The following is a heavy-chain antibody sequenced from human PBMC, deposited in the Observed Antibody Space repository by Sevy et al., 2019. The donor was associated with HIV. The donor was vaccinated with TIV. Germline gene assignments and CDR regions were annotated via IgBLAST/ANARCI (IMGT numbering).Heavy chain of an antibody. D-gene: IGHD6-6*01. V-gene: IGHV3-23*01. J-gene: IGHJ4*02. Sequence: GGSLRLSCAASGFTFSSYAMSWVRQAPGKGLELVSAISGSGGSTYYADSVKGRFTISRDNSKNTLYLQMNSLRAEDTAVYYCAKDLVYSSSSLFYYFDYWGQGTLVTVSS. CDR2: ISGSGGST. CDR1: GFTFSSYA. CDR3: AKDLVYSSSSLFYYFDY.